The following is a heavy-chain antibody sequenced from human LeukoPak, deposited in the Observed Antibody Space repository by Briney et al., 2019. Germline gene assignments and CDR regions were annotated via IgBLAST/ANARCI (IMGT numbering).Heavy chain of an antibody. V-gene: IGHV3-23*05. J-gene: IGHJ4*02. Sequence: KPGGSLRLSCAAPGFTFSNYGMNWVRQAPGKGLEWVSVTDTSGVITYYTDSVKGRFTISRDNSKNTLNLQMDSLRVEDTAVYYCAKGDTGVIRRYYLDSWGQGTLVTVSS. CDR2: TDTSGVIT. CDR3: AKGDTGVIRRYYLDS. CDR1: GFTFSNYG. D-gene: IGHD5-18*01.